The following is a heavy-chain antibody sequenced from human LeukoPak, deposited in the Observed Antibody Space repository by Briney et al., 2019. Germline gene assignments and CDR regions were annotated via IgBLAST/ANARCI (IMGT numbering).Heavy chain of an antibody. CDR2: IYPGDSDT. Sequence: GESLKISCKGSGYSFTSYWIGWVRQMPGKGLEWMGIIYPGDSDTRYRPSFQVQVTISSDKSISTAYLQWSSLKASDTAMYYCARRPGYSSSWTIDYWGQGTLVTVSS. J-gene: IGHJ4*02. CDR1: GYSFTSYW. V-gene: IGHV5-51*01. CDR3: ARRPGYSSSWTIDY. D-gene: IGHD6-13*01.